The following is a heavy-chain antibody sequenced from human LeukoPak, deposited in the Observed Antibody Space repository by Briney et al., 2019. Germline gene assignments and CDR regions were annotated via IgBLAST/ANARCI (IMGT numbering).Heavy chain of an antibody. J-gene: IGHJ5*02. CDR3: ARVSDYWGSPTPFDP. CDR2: INPNSGGT. Sequence: GASVKVSCKATGYTFTGYYMHWVRQAPGQGLEWMGWINPNSGGTNYAQKFQGRVTMTRDTSISTAYMELSRLRSDDTAVYYCARVSDYWGSPTPFDPWGQGTLVTVSS. V-gene: IGHV1-2*02. CDR1: GYTFTGYY. D-gene: IGHD2-8*02.